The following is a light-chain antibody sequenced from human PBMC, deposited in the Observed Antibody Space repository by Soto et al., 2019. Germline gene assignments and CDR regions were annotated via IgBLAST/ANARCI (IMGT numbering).Light chain of an antibody. Sequence: DIQMTQSPSTLSASVGDRVTITCRASQSISSWLAWYQQKAGKAPNLLIYKASRLESGVPSRFSGSGSGTDFTLTISSLQPEDFATYYCQQANSFPPDFGQGTRLEIK. CDR1: QSISSW. J-gene: IGKJ5*01. CDR2: KAS. V-gene: IGKV1-5*03. CDR3: QQANSFPPD.